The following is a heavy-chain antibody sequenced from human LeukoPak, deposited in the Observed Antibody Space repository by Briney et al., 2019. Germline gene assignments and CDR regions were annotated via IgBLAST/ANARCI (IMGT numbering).Heavy chain of an antibody. Sequence: GGSLRLSCAASGFTVSSNYMSRVRQAPGKGLEWVSVIYSGGSTYYADSMKGRFTISRDNSKNTLYLQMNSLRAEDTAVYYCALAIDDPTFPFDYWGQGTLVTVSS. J-gene: IGHJ4*02. CDR2: IYSGGST. CDR1: GFTVSSNY. V-gene: IGHV3-53*01. CDR3: ALAIDDPTFPFDY. D-gene: IGHD2-21*01.